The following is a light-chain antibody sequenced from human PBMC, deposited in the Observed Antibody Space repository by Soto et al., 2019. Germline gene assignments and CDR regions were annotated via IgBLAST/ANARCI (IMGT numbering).Light chain of an antibody. Sequence: QSALTQPASVSGSPGQSITISCTGTSSDVGGYNYVSWYQQHPGKAPKLVIYDVSNRPSGVSSRFSGSKSGNTASLTISGRQAEDEADYYCSSYTSSSTWVFGGGTKLTVL. J-gene: IGLJ3*02. CDR3: SSYTSSSTWV. CDR2: DVS. CDR1: SSDVGGYNY. V-gene: IGLV2-14*01.